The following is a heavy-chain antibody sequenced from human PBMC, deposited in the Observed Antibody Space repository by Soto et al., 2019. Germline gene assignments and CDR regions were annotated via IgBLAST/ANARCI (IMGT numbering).Heavy chain of an antibody. D-gene: IGHD5-12*01. V-gene: IGHV4-61*01. Sequence: QVQLQESGPGLVKPSETLSLTCTVSGGTVSSVSHFWSLIRQHPGKGLEWIGHIYYRGSTTYYSPSLKSRVSISLDTSRNQFSLKLSSVTAADTAVYYCARVVSGYDFFDYWGQGTPVTVS. CDR3: ARVVSGYDFFDY. CDR2: IYYRGST. J-gene: IGHJ4*02. CDR1: GGTVSSVSHF.